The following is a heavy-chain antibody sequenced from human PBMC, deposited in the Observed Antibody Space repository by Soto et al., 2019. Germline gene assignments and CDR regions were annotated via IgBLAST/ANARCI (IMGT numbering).Heavy chain of an antibody. CDR2: IRYDGSNK. D-gene: IGHD6-19*01. Sequence: QVQLVESGGGVVQPGGSLRLSCAASGFTFSSYGMHWVRQAPGKGLEWVAVIRYDGSNKYYADSVKGRFTISRDNSKNTLYMQMNSQRAEDRAVYYGVTGIAVAGTAPCDHWGQGTLVTVSS. J-gene: IGHJ4*02. V-gene: IGHV3-33*01. CDR3: VTGIAVAGTAPCDH. CDR1: GFTFSSYG.